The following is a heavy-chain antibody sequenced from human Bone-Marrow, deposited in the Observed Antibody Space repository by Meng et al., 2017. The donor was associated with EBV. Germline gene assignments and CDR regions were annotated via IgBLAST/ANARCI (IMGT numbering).Heavy chain of an antibody. CDR1: GYTFTSYA. Sequence: QVQVVQYGAEVKKPGASVKVSCKASGYTFTSYAMNWVRQAPGQGLEWMGWINTNTGNPTYAQGFTGRFVFSLDTSVSTAYLQISSLKAEDTAVYYCARGKGSSWYNWFDPWGQGTLVTVSS. D-gene: IGHD6-13*01. J-gene: IGHJ5*02. CDR3: ARGKGSSWYNWFDP. V-gene: IGHV7-4-1*02. CDR2: INTNTGNP.